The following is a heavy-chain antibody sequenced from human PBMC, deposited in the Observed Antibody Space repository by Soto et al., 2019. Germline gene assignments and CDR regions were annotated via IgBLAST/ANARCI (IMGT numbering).Heavy chain of an antibody. Sequence: ASVKVSCQASGYTFTSYDIDWVRQATGQGLEWMGWMNPNSGNTGYAQKFQGRVTMTRNTSISTAYMELSSLGSEDTAVYYCARGGFWDYGEYYFDYWGQGTLVTVSS. CDR2: MNPNSGNT. CDR3: ARGGFWDYGEYYFDY. V-gene: IGHV1-8*01. J-gene: IGHJ4*02. CDR1: GYTFTSYD. D-gene: IGHD4-17*01.